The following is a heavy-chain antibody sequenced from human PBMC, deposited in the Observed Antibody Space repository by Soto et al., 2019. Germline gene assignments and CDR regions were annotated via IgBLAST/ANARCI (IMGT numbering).Heavy chain of an antibody. CDR3: AGERGGPTTSAFDI. Sequence: EVQLVESGGGLVQPGGSLRLSCAASGFTFNSYYMTWVRQAPGKGLEWVANIRQDGSDKYYVGSVKGRFTISRDNAKKSLYLQINSLRAEDTAVYYCAGERGGPTTSAFDIWGQGTMVTVSS. D-gene: IGHD1-26*01. J-gene: IGHJ3*02. V-gene: IGHV3-7*04. CDR2: IRQDGSDK. CDR1: GFTFNSYY.